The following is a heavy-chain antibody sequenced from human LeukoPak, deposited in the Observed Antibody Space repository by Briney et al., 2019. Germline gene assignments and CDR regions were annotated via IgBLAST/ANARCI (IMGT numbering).Heavy chain of an antibody. Sequence: SGPTLVNPTETLTLTCTVSGFSLTNPKLGVSWIRQPPGKALEWLAHIFSNDAKSYRTSMNSRLTISKDTSKSQVVLTMTNMDPADTATYYCARRGGSISSYSSDFDYWGQGTLVTVSS. D-gene: IGHD6-6*01. V-gene: IGHV2-26*01. J-gene: IGHJ4*02. CDR2: IFSNDAK. CDR3: ARRGGSISSYSSDFDY. CDR1: GFSLTNPKLG.